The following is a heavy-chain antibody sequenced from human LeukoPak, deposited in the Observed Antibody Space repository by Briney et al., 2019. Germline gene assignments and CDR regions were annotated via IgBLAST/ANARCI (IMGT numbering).Heavy chain of an antibody. Sequence: GGSLRLSCAASGFTFSSYWMSWVRQAPGKGLEWVANIKQDGSEKYYVDSVKGRFTISRDNAKNSLYLQMNSLRAEDTAVYYCARDSYDFWSGYLGAYYFDYWGQGTLVTVSS. V-gene: IGHV3-7*01. D-gene: IGHD3-3*01. CDR3: ARDSYDFWSGYLGAYYFDY. CDR1: GFTFSSYW. CDR2: IKQDGSEK. J-gene: IGHJ4*02.